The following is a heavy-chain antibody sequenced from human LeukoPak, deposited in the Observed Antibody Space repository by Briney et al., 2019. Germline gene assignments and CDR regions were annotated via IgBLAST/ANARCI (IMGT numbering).Heavy chain of an antibody. V-gene: IGHV4-34*01. CDR2: INHSGST. J-gene: IGHJ3*02. CDR1: GGSFSGYY. CDR3: ARGPGIVVVPVANDAFDI. D-gene: IGHD2-2*01. Sequence: SETLSLTCAVYGGSFSGYYWSWIRQPPGKGLEWIGEINHSGSTNYNPSLKSRVTISVDTSKNQFSLKLSSVTAADTAVYYCARGPGIVVVPVANDAFDIWGQGTMVTVSS.